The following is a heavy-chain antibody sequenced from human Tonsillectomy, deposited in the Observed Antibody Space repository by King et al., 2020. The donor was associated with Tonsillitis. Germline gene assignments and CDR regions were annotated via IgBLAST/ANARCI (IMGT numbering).Heavy chain of an antibody. Sequence: VQLVESGGGVVQPGRSLRLSCAASGFTFSSYGIYWVRQAPGKGLEWVALISYDENKKYYADSVKGRFTISRDNSNSTLYLQMNSLRAEDTAVYYCAKAADNVHYYYYGMDVWGQGTTVTVSS. V-gene: IGHV3-30*18. CDR1: GFTFSSYG. J-gene: IGHJ6*02. D-gene: IGHD1-1*01. CDR3: AKAADNVHYYYYGMDV. CDR2: ISYDENKK.